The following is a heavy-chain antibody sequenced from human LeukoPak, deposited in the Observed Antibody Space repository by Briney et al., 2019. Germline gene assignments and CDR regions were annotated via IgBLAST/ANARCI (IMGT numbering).Heavy chain of an antibody. Sequence: SGPALVKPTQTLTLTCTVSGFSLSTSGMRVSWIRQPPGKALEWLARIDWDDDKFYSTSLKTRLTISKDTSKNQVVLTMTNMDPVDTATYYCARELRLFYYYYMDVWGKGTTVTVSS. V-gene: IGHV2-70*04. J-gene: IGHJ6*03. CDR1: GFSLSTSGMR. CDR2: IDWDDDK. D-gene: IGHD1-26*01. CDR3: ARELRLFYYYYMDV.